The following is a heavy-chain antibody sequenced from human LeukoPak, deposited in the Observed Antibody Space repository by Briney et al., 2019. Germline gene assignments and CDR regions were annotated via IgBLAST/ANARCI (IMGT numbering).Heavy chain of an antibody. D-gene: IGHD1-26*01. CDR1: GDSISNYY. CDR2: ISYSGST. V-gene: IGHV4-59*08. J-gene: IGHJ3*02. CDR3: ARQGVGAFDI. Sequence: SETLSLTCTVSGDSISNYYWSWIRQPPGKGLEWIGYISYSGSTNYNPSLKSRVTISVDTSKNQFSLKLSSVTAADTAVYHCARQGVGAFDIWGLGTMVIVSS.